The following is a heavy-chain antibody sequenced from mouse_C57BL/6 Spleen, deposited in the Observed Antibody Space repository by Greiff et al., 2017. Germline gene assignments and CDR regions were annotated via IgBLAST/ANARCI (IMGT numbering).Heavy chain of an antibody. J-gene: IGHJ3*01. V-gene: IGHV1-62-2*01. CDR1: GYTFTDYT. Sequence: QVQLQESGAELVKPGASVKLSCKASGYTFTDYTIPWVKQRPGQGLEWIGWFYPGSGSIKYNEKFKDKATLTVDTSSSTVYMELSRLTSEDSAVYFCARHEGDTLYDGYYWLAYWGQGTLVTVSA. D-gene: IGHD2-3*01. CDR2: FYPGSGSI. CDR3: ARHEGDTLYDGYYWLAY.